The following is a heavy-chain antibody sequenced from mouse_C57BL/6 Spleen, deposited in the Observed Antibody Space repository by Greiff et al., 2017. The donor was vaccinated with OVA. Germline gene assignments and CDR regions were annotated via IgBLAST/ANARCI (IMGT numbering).Heavy chain of an antibody. Sequence: VQLQQSGAELARPGASVKLSCKASGYTFTSSGISWVKQRTGQGLEWIGEIYPRSGNTYYNEKFKGKATLTADKSSSTAYMELRSLTSEDSAVYFCARSYGKDYAMDYWGQGTSVTVSS. CDR1: GYTFTSSG. J-gene: IGHJ4*01. D-gene: IGHD2-1*01. CDR3: ARSYGKDYAMDY. V-gene: IGHV1-81*01. CDR2: IYPRSGNT.